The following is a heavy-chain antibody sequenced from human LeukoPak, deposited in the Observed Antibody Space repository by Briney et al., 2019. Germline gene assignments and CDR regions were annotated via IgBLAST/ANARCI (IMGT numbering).Heavy chain of an antibody. V-gene: IGHV3-23*01. Sequence: GGSLRLSCAASGFTFSNYAMNWVRQAPGKGLEWVSAISAGGSGTYYAGSVKGRFTISRDNSKNTLYLQMNRLRAEDTALYYCAKLMGAYSYYGMDVWGRGTAVTVSS. J-gene: IGHJ6*02. CDR1: GFTFSNYA. CDR2: ISAGGSGT. CDR3: AKLMGAYSYYGMDV. D-gene: IGHD4/OR15-4a*01.